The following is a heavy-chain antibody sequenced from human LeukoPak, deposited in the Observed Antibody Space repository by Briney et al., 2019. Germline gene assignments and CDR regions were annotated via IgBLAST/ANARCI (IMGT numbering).Heavy chain of an antibody. V-gene: IGHV3-7*03. D-gene: IGHD2-15*01. J-gene: IGHJ4*02. CDR1: GFTFNNYA. CDR2: IKKDGIEK. Sequence: GGSLRLSCVASGFTFNNYAMSWVRQAPGKGLEWVANIKKDGIEKYYVESVKGRFTISRDNAKNSLYLQMNSLRAEDTAVYYCAKESDIVVVVAAYFDYWGQGTLVTVSS. CDR3: AKESDIVVVVAAYFDY.